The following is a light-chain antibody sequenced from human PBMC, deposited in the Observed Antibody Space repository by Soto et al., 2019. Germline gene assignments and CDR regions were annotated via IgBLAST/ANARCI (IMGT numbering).Light chain of an antibody. J-gene: IGKJ1*01. Sequence: DIQMTQSPATLSASVGDRVTITCRASQNINGWLAWYQQKPGKAPKVLISAASSLEGGVASRFSGSGYGTEFTLTISSMRPDDFATYYCQQYVSYSPWTFGQGTKVEMK. CDR3: QQYVSYSPWT. CDR1: QNINGW. V-gene: IGKV1-5*01. CDR2: AAS.